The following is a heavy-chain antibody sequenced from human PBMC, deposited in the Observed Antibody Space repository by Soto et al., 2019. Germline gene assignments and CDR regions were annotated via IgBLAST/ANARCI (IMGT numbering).Heavy chain of an antibody. CDR3: AKGRAYYDFWSGYYHHYYYGMDV. D-gene: IGHD3-3*01. J-gene: IGHJ6*02. CDR2: ISYDGSNK. CDR1: GFTFSSYG. V-gene: IGHV3-30*18. Sequence: HPGGSLRLSCAASGFTFSSYGMHWVRQAPGKGLEWVAVISYDGSNKYYADSVKGRFTISRDNSKNTLYLQMNSLRAEDTAVYYCAKGRAYYDFWSGYYHHYYYGMDVWGQGTTVTVSS.